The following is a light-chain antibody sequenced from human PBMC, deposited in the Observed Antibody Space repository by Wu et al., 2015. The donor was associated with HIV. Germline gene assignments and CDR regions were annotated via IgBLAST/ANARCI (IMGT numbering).Light chain of an antibody. J-gene: IGKJ5*01. CDR2: DAS. CDR3: QQHYKWPLT. Sequence: EIVLTQSPATLSFSPGERATLSCRASQSVSGTLAWYQQKPGQAPRLLIYDASNRATGIPDRFSGSGSVTDFTLTISSLEPEDLAIYYCQQHYKWPLTFGQGTRLEIK. V-gene: IGKV3-11*01. CDR1: QSVSGT.